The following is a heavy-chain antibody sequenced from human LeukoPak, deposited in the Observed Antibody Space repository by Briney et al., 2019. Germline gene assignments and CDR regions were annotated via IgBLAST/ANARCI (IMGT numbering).Heavy chain of an antibody. CDR2: ISDSGAGT. CDR1: GFTFSNYG. D-gene: IGHD3-22*01. V-gene: IGHV3-23*01. CDR3: AKDPTHYRVWDDYDSTVLSY. Sequence: AGSLRLSCAASGFTFSNYGMSWVRQAPGKGLEWVSDISDSGAGTYYADSVKGRFTISRDNSKNTLYLQMNSLRAEDTAVYYCAKDPTHYRVWDDYDSTVLSYWGQGTLLTVS. J-gene: IGHJ4*02.